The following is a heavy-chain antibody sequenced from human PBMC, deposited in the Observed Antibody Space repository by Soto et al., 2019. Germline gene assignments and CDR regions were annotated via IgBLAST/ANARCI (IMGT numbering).Heavy chain of an antibody. CDR1: GFTFSSSA. CDR2: ISYDGSSK. J-gene: IGHJ4*02. D-gene: IGHD3-9*01. CDR3: ARAPYYDILTAYYDY. V-gene: IGHV3-30-3*01. Sequence: GGSLRLSCAASEVTGFTFSSSAMHWVRQAPGKGLEWVAAISYDGSSKYYADSVKGRFTISRDNSKNTLHLQMNSLRAEDTAVYYCARAPYYDILTAYYDYWGQGTLVTVSS.